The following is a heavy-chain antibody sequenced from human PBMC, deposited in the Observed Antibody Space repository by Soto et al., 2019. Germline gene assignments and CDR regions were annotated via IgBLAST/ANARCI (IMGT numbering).Heavy chain of an antibody. V-gene: IGHV1-3*01. Sequence: GASVKVSCKASGYTFTSYAMHWVRQAPGQRLEWMGWINAGNGNTKCSQKFQGRVTITRDTSASTAYMELSSLRSEDTAVYYCARQAEGGYNYSYWGQGTLVTVSS. CDR2: INAGNGNT. CDR1: GYTFTSYA. CDR3: ARQAEGGYNYSY. D-gene: IGHD5-12*01. J-gene: IGHJ4*02.